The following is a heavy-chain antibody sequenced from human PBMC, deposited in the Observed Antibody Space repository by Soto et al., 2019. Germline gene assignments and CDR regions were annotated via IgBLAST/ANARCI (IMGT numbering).Heavy chain of an antibody. V-gene: IGHV3-30-3*01. D-gene: IGHD2-15*01. CDR2: ISYDGSNK. Sequence: QVQLVESGGGVVQPGRSLRLSCAASGFTFSSYAMHWVRQAPGKGLEWVAVISYDGSNKYYADSVKGRFTISTDNSKNTLYLQMNSLRAEDTAVYYCARDWCFDYWGQGTLFTVSS. CDR3: ARDWCFDY. J-gene: IGHJ4*02. CDR1: GFTFSSYA.